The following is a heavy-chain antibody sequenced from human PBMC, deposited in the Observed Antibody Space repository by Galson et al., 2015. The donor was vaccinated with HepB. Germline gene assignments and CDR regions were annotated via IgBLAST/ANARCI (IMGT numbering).Heavy chain of an antibody. Sequence: SLRLSCAVSGFTFSSYAMHWVRQAPGKGLELVAVISYDENNNYYADSVRGRFTISRDNSKNTLYLLMSSLTAEDTAVYYCARDRHYYDSLDFDYWGQGTLVTVSS. CDR1: GFTFSSYA. CDR2: ISYDENNN. J-gene: IGHJ4*01. V-gene: IGHV3-30-3*01. D-gene: IGHD3-22*01. CDR3: ARDRHYYDSLDFDY.